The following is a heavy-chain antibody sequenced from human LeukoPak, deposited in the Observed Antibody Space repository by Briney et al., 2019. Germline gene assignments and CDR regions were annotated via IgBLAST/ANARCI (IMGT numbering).Heavy chain of an antibody. V-gene: IGHV3-7*01. CDR2: IKHDGSDK. CDR1: GFIFSDYW. D-gene: IGHD2-2*01. J-gene: IGHJ6*03. CDR3: ATICSTSCYGYYMDV. Sequence: GGSLRLSCATSGFIFSDYWMSWVRQAPGKGLEWVANIKHDGSDKYYVDSVTGRFTISRDNAKNSLSLQMNSLRVEDTAVYYCATICSTSCYGYYMDVWGKGTTVTVSS.